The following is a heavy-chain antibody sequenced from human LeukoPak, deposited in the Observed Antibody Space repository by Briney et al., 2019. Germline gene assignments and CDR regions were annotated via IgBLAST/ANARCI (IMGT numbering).Heavy chain of an antibody. D-gene: IGHD3-22*01. CDR3: ARGGQSKYDSSGYLNYFDY. J-gene: IGHJ4*02. Sequence: GGSLRLSCAASGFTFSSYVMYWVRQAPGKGLEYVSSISSNGGSTYYANSVKGRSTISRDNSKNTLYLQMGSLRAEDMAVYYCARGGQSKYDSSGYLNYFDYWGQGTLVTVSS. CDR2: ISSNGGST. V-gene: IGHV3-64*01. CDR1: GFTFSSYV.